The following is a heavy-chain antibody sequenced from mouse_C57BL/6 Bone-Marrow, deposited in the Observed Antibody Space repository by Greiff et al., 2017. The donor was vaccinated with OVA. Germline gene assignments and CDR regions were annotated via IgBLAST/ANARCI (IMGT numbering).Heavy chain of an antibody. J-gene: IGHJ2*01. CDR2: ISDGGSYT. D-gene: IGHD1-1*01. CDR3: ARDLITTVLDY. V-gene: IGHV5-4*01. Sequence: EVKLQESGGGLVKPGGSLKLSCAASGFTFSSYAMSWVRQTPEKRLEWVATISDGGSYTYYPDNVKGRFTISRDNAKNNLYLQMSHLKSEDTAMYYCARDLITTVLDYWGQGTTLTVSS. CDR1: GFTFSSYA.